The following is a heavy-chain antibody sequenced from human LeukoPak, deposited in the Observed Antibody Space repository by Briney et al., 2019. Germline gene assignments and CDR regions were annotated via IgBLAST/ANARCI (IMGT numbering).Heavy chain of an antibody. J-gene: IGHJ5*02. CDR2: ISSNGGST. D-gene: IGHD6-13*01. CDR1: GFTFSSYA. Sequence: GGSLRLSCAASGFTFSSYAMHWVRQAPGKGLEYVSPISSNGGSTYYANSVKGRFTISRDNSKNTLYLQMGSLRAEDMAVYYCARDIMSSSWYRGSPWFDPWGQGTLVTVSS. V-gene: IGHV3-64*01. CDR3: ARDIMSSSWYRGSPWFDP.